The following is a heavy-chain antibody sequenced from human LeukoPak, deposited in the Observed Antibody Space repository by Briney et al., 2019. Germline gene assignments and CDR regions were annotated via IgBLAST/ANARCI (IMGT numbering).Heavy chain of an antibody. CDR2: IYYSGST. CDR3: AKDLSTVTTKAPPPGY. D-gene: IGHD4-11*01. CDR1: GGSISSYY. V-gene: IGHV4-59*01. Sequence: PSETLSLTCTVSGGSISSYYWSWIRQPPGKGLEWIGYIYYSGSTNYNPSLKSRVTISVDTSKNQFSLKLSSVTAADTAVYYCAKDLSTVTTKAPPPGYWGQGTLVTVSS. J-gene: IGHJ4*02.